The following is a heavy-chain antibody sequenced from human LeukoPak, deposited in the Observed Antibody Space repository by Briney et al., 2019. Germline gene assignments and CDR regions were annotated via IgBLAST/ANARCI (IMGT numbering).Heavy chain of an antibody. D-gene: IGHD3-3*01. CDR3: ARDGDITIFGVVDY. CDR1: GFTFSGFA. CDR2: VSGVSSDT. Sequence: PGGSLRLSCAASGFTFSGFAMSWVRQAPGKGLEWVSAVSGVSSDTYYADSVKGRFTISRDNAKNSLYLQMNSLRAEDTAVYHCARDGDITIFGVVDYWGQGTLVTVSS. J-gene: IGHJ4*02. V-gene: IGHV3-21*04.